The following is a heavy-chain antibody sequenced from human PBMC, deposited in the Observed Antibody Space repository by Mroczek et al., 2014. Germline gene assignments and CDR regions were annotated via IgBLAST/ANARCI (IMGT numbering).Heavy chain of an antibody. J-gene: IGHJ4*03. CDR3: AAPXDYGDLRFDY. CDR2: INPNSGGT. Sequence: SGAEVKKPGASVKVSCKASGYTFTGYYMHWVRQAPGQGLEWMGWINPNSGGTNYAQKFQGRVTMTRDTSISTAYMELSRLRSDDTAVYYCAAPXDYGDLRFDYWARDPGHRLL. D-gene: IGHD4-17*01. CDR1: GYTFTGYY. V-gene: IGHV1-2*02.